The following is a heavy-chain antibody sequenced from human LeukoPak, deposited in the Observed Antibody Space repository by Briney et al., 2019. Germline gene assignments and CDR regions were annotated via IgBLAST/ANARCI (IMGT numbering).Heavy chain of an antibody. CDR3: EGGLGGFVY. D-gene: IGHD1-26*01. CDR1: GDSVSSNRAA. J-gene: IGHJ4*02. V-gene: IGHV6-1*01. Sequence: SETLSLTCAVSGDSVSSNRAAWNWIRQSPSRGLEWLVRTYYRSKWFNDYAVAVQRRITINADTSKNQFSLQLNCLTPEDPAVYYCEGGLGGFVYWGQGPLVPVSS. CDR2: TYYRSKWFN.